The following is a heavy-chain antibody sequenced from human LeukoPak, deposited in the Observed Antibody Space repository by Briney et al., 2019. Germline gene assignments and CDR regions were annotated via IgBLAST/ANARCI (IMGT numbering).Heavy chain of an antibody. Sequence: PSQTLSLTCTVSGDSISTGGYYWAWIRQHRERGLEWIGYIDYSGSTHYNPSLQSRVTISVDTSKNHFSLNLNSVTAADTAVYYCARATVTRWFDPWGQGTLVTVSS. D-gene: IGHD4-17*01. CDR2: IDYSGST. CDR3: ARATVTRWFDP. CDR1: GDSISTGGYY. V-gene: IGHV4-31*03. J-gene: IGHJ5*02.